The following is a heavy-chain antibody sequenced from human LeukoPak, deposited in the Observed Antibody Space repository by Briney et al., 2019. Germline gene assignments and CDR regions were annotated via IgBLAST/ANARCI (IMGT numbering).Heavy chain of an antibody. Sequence: SSETLSLTCTVSGGSISSSSYYWGWIRQPPGKGLEWIGSIYYSGSTYYNPSLKSRVTISVDTSKNQFSLKLSSLTAADTAVYYCARLPYYFDYWGQGTLVTVSS. V-gene: IGHV4-39*01. J-gene: IGHJ4*02. CDR3: ARLPYYFDY. CDR2: IYYSGST. CDR1: GGSISSSSYY.